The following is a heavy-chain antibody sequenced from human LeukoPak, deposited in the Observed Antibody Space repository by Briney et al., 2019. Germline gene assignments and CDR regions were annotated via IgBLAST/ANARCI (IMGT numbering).Heavy chain of an antibody. CDR1: GFTFSSYS. V-gene: IGHV3-21*01. CDR3: ARSIAAAALSGGGY. CDR2: ISSSSSYI. D-gene: IGHD6-13*01. Sequence: GGSLRLSCAASGFTFSSYSMNWVRQAPGKGLEWVSSISSSSSYIHYADSVKGRFTISRDNAKNSLYLQMNSLRAEDTAVYYCARSIAAAALSGGGYWGQGTLVTVSS. J-gene: IGHJ4*02.